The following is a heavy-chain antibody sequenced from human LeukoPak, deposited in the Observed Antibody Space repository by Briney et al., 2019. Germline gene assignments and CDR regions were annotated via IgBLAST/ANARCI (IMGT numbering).Heavy chain of an antibody. CDR2: LSGSGGGT. D-gene: IGHD3-10*01. Sequence: GALRLSCAVSGITLSNYGMSWVRQAPGKGLEWVAGLSGSGGGTNYADSVQGRFTISRDNPKNTLYLQMNSLRAEDTAVYFCAKRGVVIRVFLVGFHKEAYYFDSWGQGALVTVSS. J-gene: IGHJ4*02. V-gene: IGHV3-23*01. CDR3: AKRGVVIRVFLVGFHKEAYYFDS. CDR1: GITLSNYG.